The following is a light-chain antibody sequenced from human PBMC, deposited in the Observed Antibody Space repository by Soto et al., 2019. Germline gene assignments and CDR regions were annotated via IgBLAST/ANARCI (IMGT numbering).Light chain of an antibody. V-gene: IGKV4-1*01. Sequence: DIVMTQSPDSLAVSLGERATINCKPSQSVLSSSNYKNYLSWYQQKPGQPPKLLIYWASTRASGVPDRFSGSGSGTDFTLKISRVEAEDVGVYYCMQALQTFTFGQGTRLEIK. CDR1: QSVLSSSNYKNY. J-gene: IGKJ5*01. CDR3: MQALQTFT. CDR2: WAS.